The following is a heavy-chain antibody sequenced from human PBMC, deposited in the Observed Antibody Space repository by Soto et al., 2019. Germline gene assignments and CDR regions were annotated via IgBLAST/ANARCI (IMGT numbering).Heavy chain of an antibody. V-gene: IGHV4-59*08. J-gene: IGHJ6*02. CDR3: ARRFPQSDGDHHHYRLDV. CDR1: GGSISSYY. D-gene: IGHD1-26*01. Sequence: SETLSLTCTVSGGSISSYYWSWIRQPPGKGLEWIGYIYYSGSTNYNPSLKSRVTISVDTSKNQFSLKLSSVTAADTAVYYCARRFPQSDGDHHHYRLDVRAQGTTDTVSS. CDR2: IYYSGST.